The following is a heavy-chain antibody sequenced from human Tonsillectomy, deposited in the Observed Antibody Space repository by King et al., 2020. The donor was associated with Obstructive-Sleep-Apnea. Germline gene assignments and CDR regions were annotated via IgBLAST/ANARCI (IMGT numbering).Heavy chain of an antibody. CDR2: IYYSGST. V-gene: IGHV4-61*08. CDR3: ARGYSGSFGPYFDY. Sequence: VQLQESGPGLVKPSETLSLTCTGSGGSVSSGGYYWTWIRQPPGKGLEWIGHIYYSGSTNYNPSLKSRVTISADTSKNQFSLKLSSVTAADTAGYYCARGYSGSFGPYFDYWGQGTLVTVSS. D-gene: IGHD1-26*01. J-gene: IGHJ4*02. CDR1: GGSVSSGGYY.